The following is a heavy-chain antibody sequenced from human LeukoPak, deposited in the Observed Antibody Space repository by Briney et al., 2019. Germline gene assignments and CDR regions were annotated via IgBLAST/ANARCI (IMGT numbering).Heavy chain of an antibody. CDR3: ARRSLNYYDSSGYYFDY. J-gene: IGHJ4*02. Sequence: GESLKISCQGSGSSFTNYWIGWVRQMPGKGLEWMGVIYPGDSDTRYRPSFRGRINISADTSIDTAYLQWSSLKASHTAMYYCARRSLNYYDSSGYYFDYWGRGTLVTVSS. CDR2: IYPGDSDT. D-gene: IGHD3-22*01. V-gene: IGHV5-51*01. CDR1: GSSFTNYW.